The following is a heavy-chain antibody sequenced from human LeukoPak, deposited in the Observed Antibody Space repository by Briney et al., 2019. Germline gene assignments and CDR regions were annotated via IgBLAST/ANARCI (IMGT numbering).Heavy chain of an antibody. Sequence: PSETLSLTCTVSGGSISSGSYYWSWIRQPAGKGLEWIGRIYTSGSTNYNPSLKSRVTISVDTSKNQFSLKLSSVTAADTAVYYCARNSGKIGENYMDVWGKGTTVTVSS. J-gene: IGHJ6*03. CDR3: ARNSGKIGENYMDV. CDR1: GGSISSGSYY. V-gene: IGHV4-61*02. CDR2: IYTSGST. D-gene: IGHD3-10*01.